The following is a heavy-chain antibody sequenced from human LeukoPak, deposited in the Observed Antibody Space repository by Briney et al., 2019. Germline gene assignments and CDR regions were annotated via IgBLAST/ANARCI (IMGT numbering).Heavy chain of an antibody. D-gene: IGHD1-26*01. V-gene: IGHV4-61*02. J-gene: IGHJ4*02. CDR1: GGSISSGSYY. Sequence: PSETLSLTCTVSGGSISSGSYYWSWIRQPAGKGLEWIGRIYTSGSTNYNPSLKSRVTISVDTSKNQFSLKLSSVTAADTAVYYCARADIVGATEGYFDYWGQGTLVTVSS. CDR3: ARADIVGATEGYFDY. CDR2: IYTSGST.